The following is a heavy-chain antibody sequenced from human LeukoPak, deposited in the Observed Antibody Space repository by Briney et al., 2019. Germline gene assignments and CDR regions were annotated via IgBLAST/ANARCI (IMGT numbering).Heavy chain of an antibody. CDR2: IYASGST. J-gene: IGHJ5*02. V-gene: IGHV4-4*07. D-gene: IGHD6-19*01. CDR1: GGSITSYY. CDR3: ARGDRAVAGAWGWFDP. Sequence: NSSETLSLTCTISGGSITSYYWGWIRQPAGKGPEWIGRIYASGSTNYNPSLKSRVTMSVDTSKNQFSLRLNSVTAADTAVYYCARGDRAVAGAWGWFDPWGQGTLVTVSS.